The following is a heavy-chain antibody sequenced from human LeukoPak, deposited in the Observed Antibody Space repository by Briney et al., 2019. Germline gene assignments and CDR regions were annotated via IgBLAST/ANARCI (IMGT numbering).Heavy chain of an antibody. Sequence: GGSLRLSCAASGFTFSSYAMSGVRQAPGEGLEWVSPISGSGGSTYYADSVKGGSTISRDNSKNTLYLQMNSLRAEDTAVYYCAKEPADYNDSSGYYYSWGQGTLVTVSS. CDR2: ISGSGGST. J-gene: IGHJ4*02. V-gene: IGHV3-23*01. D-gene: IGHD3-22*01. CDR1: GFTFSSYA. CDR3: AKEPADYNDSSGYYYS.